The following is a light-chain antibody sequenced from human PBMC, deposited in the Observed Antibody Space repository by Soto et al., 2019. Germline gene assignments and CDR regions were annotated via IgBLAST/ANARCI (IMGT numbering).Light chain of an antibody. Sequence: EIVMTQSPATLSVSPGERAALSCRASQSVSSNFAWYQQKPGQAPRLLIYVASTRATGIPARFSGSGSGTEFTLTISRLQSEDFAVYYCQQYNKWPYTFGQGTKVEIK. V-gene: IGKV3-15*01. CDR1: QSVSSN. J-gene: IGKJ2*01. CDR3: QQYNKWPYT. CDR2: VAS.